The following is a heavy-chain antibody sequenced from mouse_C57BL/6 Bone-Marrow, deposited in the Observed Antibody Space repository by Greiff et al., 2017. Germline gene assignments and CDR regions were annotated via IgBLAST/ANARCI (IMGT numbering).Heavy chain of an antibody. J-gene: IGHJ3*01. V-gene: IGHV5-6*02. D-gene: IGHD2-4*01. Sequence: EVKLVESGGDLVKPGGSLKLSCAASGFTFSSYGMSWVRQTPDKRLEWVATISSGGSYTYYPDSVKGRFTISRDNAKKTLYLQMSSLKSEDTAMYYCARRDYDDWFAYWGQGTLVTVSA. CDR1: GFTFSSYG. CDR2: ISSGGSYT. CDR3: ARRDYDDWFAY.